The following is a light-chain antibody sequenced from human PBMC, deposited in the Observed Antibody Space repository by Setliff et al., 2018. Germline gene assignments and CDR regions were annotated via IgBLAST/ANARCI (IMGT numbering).Light chain of an antibody. J-gene: IGKJ1*01. CDR3: QQYNSYSWT. CDR2: KAS. Sequence: DIQMTQSPSTLSASVGDRVTITCRAAHSISTWLAWYQQKPGKAPKLLIYKASTLEVGVPSRFSGSGSGTEFTLTINSPQPDDFATYYCQQYNSYSWTFGQGTKVDIK. V-gene: IGKV1-5*03. CDR1: HSISTW.